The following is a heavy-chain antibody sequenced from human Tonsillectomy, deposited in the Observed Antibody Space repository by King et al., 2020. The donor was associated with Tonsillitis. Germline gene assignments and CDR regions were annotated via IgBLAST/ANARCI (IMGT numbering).Heavy chain of an antibody. CDR3: AKDXLVVITTLFDY. CDR2: RSWNSGSI. CDR1: GFTLDDYA. Sequence: VQLVESGGGLVQPGRSLRLSCXASGFTLDDYAMHWXRQAPGQGLEWVSGRSWNSGSIGCAASVKARFTISRDNAKNSLYLQVNSLRAEDTDLYYCAKDXLVVITTLFDYWGQGXLVTVSS. V-gene: IGHV3-9*01. J-gene: IGHJ4*02. D-gene: IGHD3-22*01.